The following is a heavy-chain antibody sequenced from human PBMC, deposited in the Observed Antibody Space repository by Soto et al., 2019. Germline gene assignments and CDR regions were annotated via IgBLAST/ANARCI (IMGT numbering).Heavy chain of an antibody. CDR2: IYYSGTT. D-gene: IGHD2-2*01. CDR1: SASISSSSYT. V-gene: IGHV4-39*01. Sequence: QLQLQESGPGLVKPSETLSLTCTVSSASISSSSYTWGWIRQPPGKGLEWIGSIYYSGTTYYNPSLNSRVTVSVDTSKNQFPLQVTSVTAAETAVYYCARLQGYCISSSCHGHYAMDVWGQGNTVTVSS. J-gene: IGHJ6*02. CDR3: ARLQGYCISSSCHGHYAMDV.